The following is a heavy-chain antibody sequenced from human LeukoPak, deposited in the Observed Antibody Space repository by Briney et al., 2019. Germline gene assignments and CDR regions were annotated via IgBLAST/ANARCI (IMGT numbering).Heavy chain of an antibody. CDR2: INPSGGST. CDR1: GYTFTSYY. V-gene: IGHV1-46*01. Sequence: ALVKVSCKASGYTFTSYYMHWVRQAPGQGLEWMGIINPSGGSTSYAQKFQGRVTMTRDMSTSTVYMELSSLRSEDTAVYYCARVGYCSSTSCYSTFDYWGQGTLVTVSS. J-gene: IGHJ4*02. D-gene: IGHD2-2*01. CDR3: ARVGYCSSTSCYSTFDY.